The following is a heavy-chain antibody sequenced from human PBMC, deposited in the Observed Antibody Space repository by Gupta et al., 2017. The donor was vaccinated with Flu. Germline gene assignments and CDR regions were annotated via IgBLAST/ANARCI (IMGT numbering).Heavy chain of an antibody. Sequence: QVQLVQSGAEVKKPGSSVKVSCKAAGGTFSRYAISWVRQAPGQGLEWMGGIIPIVGTANYAQKFQGRVTITADESTSTAYMELSSLRSEDTAVYYCAVLTYTQNVWGSYPTDYYYYGMDVWGQGTTVTVSS. J-gene: IGHJ6*02. CDR2: IIPIVGTA. CDR3: AVLTYTQNVWGSYPTDYYYYGMDV. CDR1: GGTFSRYA. V-gene: IGHV1-69*01. D-gene: IGHD3-16*02.